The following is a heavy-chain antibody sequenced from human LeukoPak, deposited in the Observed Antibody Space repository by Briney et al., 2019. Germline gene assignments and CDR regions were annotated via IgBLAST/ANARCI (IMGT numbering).Heavy chain of an antibody. Sequence: GGSLRLSCATSGFSFSSYGMHWVRQAPGKGLEWVAVIWYDGSNKYYADSVKGRFTISRDNSKNTLYLQVDSLRAEDTAVYYCARHLHYYGSGNYYYYFYAMDVWGQGTTVTVSS. D-gene: IGHD3-10*01. V-gene: IGHV3-33*01. CDR3: ARHLHYYGSGNYYYYFYAMDV. J-gene: IGHJ6*02. CDR2: IWYDGSNK. CDR1: GFSFSSYG.